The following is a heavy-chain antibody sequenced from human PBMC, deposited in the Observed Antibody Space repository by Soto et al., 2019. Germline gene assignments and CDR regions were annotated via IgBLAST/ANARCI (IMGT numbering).Heavy chain of an antibody. CDR1: GGSFSGYY. CDR2: INHSGST. V-gene: IGHV4-34*01. J-gene: IGHJ4*02. D-gene: IGHD5-18*01. CDR3: ARGGRTPRINLWSLVY. Sequence: SENLALTSAVYGGSFSGYYWSWIRQPPGKGLEWIGEINHSGSTNYNPSLKSRVTISVDTSTNQFSLKLSSVTAADTAVYYCARGGRTPRINLWSLVYWGPRSL.